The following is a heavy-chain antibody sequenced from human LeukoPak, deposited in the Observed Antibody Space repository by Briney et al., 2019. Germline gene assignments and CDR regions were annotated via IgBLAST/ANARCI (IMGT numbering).Heavy chain of an antibody. J-gene: IGHJ4*02. CDR1: GFTFSSYG. D-gene: IGHD3-10*01. CDR2: IWYDGSNK. CDR3: ARDYGSGSYMGYYFDY. V-gene: IGHV3-33*01. Sequence: PGGSLRLSCAASGFTFSSYGMHWVRQAPGKGLEWMAVIWYDGSNKYYADSVKGRFTISRDNSKNTLYLQMNSLRAEDTAVYYCARDYGSGSYMGYYFDYWGQGTLVTVSS.